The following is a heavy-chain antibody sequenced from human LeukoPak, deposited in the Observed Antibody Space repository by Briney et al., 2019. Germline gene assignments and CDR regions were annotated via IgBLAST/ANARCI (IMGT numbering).Heavy chain of an antibody. CDR1: GFTFSTYW. V-gene: IGHV3-74*01. CDR3: ARDPLFGSGSPNWFDP. D-gene: IGHD3-10*01. CDR2: INIDGSST. Sequence: GGSLRLSCAASGFTFSTYWMHWVRQAPWKGLVWVSRINIDGSSTLYADSVRGRFTISRDNAKNTLYLQINSLRAEDTAVYYCARDPLFGSGSPNWFDPWGQGTLVTVSS. J-gene: IGHJ5*02.